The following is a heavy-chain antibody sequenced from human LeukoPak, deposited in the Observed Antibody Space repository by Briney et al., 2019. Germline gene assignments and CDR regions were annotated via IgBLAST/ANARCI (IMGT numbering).Heavy chain of an antibody. CDR1: GYTFTGYY. V-gene: IGHV1-2*04. CDR2: INPNSGGT. Sequence: ASVKVSCKASGYTFTGYYMHWVRQAPGQGLEWMGWINPNSGGTNYAQKFQGWVTMTRDTSISTAYMELSRLRSDDTAVYYCAKGHRGVTMVRRALYDAFDIWGQGTMVTVSS. D-gene: IGHD3-10*01. J-gene: IGHJ3*02. CDR3: AKGHRGVTMVRRALYDAFDI.